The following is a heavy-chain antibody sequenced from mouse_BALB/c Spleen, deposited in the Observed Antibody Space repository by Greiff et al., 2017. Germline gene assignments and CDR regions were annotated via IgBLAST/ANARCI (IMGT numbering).Heavy chain of an antibody. Sequence: VQLQESGPGLVQPSQSLSITCTVSGFSLTSYGVHWVRQSPGKGLEWLGVIWSGGSTDYNAAFISRLSISKDNSKSQVFFKMNSLQADDTAIYYCVRNPSYDYDGFAYWGQGTLVTVSA. CDR1: GFSLTSYG. D-gene: IGHD2-4*01. CDR2: IWSGGST. CDR3: VRNPSYDYDGFAY. J-gene: IGHJ3*01. V-gene: IGHV2-2-2*01.